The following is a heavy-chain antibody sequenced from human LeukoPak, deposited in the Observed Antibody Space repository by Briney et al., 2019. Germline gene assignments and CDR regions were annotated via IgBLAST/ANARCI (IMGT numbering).Heavy chain of an antibody. CDR3: ALTASYGWLYYFDY. CDR2: IIPIFGTA. Sequence: GSSVKVSCKASGGTFSSYAISRVRQAPGQGLEWMGGIIPIFGTANYAQKFQGRVTITADESTSTAYMELSSLRSEDTAVYYCALTASYGWLYYFDYWGQGTLVTVSS. D-gene: IGHD5-18*01. CDR1: GGTFSSYA. V-gene: IGHV1-69*01. J-gene: IGHJ4*02.